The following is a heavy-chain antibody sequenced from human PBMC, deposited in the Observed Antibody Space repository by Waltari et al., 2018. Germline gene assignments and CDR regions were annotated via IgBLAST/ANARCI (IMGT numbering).Heavy chain of an antibody. CDR3: ARDECTGGDCYSHFHY. J-gene: IGHJ4*02. D-gene: IGHD2-21*02. CDR2: IMNNGYSS. V-gene: IGHV3-23*01. CDR1: GFTFSNYA. Sequence: EVHLLESGGGLIRPGGSLRLSCAASGFTFSNYAMSWVRQAPGKGLGVVSVIMNNGYSSFSADSVKGRFTISRDNSKNTLYLQMENLRGEDTAVYYCARDECTGGDCYSHFHYWGQGTLVTVSS.